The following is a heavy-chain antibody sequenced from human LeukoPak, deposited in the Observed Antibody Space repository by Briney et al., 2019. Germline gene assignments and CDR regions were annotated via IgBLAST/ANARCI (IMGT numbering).Heavy chain of an antibody. CDR2: ISNSDDST. Sequence: GGSLRLSCAASGFPFSSYAMSWVRQAPGKGLEWVSTISNSDDSTYYADSVKGRFTISRDNSENTLFPRMNSLRAEDTAVYYCAKATGYLLWGQGTLVIVSS. CDR3: AKATGYLL. D-gene: IGHD1-14*01. CDR1: GFPFSSYA. J-gene: IGHJ4*02. V-gene: IGHV3-23*01.